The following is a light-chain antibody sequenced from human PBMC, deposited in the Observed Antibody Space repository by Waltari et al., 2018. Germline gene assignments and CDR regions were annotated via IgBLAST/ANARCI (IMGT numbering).Light chain of an antibody. CDR1: SSNIGTYY. CDR2: RND. Sequence: QSVLTPPPSASETPGQRVTISCSGSSSNIGTYYLYWYQHLPGTAPKLLIYRNDQRPSGVPDRFSGSKSGTSASLAISGLRSEDEADYYCATWDDTLNMVFGGGTKLTVL. V-gene: IGLV1-47*01. CDR3: ATWDDTLNMV. J-gene: IGLJ2*01.